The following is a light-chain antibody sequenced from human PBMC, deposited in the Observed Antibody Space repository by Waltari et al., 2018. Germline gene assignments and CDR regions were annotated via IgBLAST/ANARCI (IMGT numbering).Light chain of an antibody. CDR1: SSDVGGYNY. V-gene: IGLV2-8*01. CDR3: SSYAGSNKGV. J-gene: IGLJ2*01. CDR2: EVS. Sequence: QSALTQPPSASGSPGQSVTIPCTGTSSDVGGYNYVSWYQQHPGKAPKLMIYEVSKRPSGVPDSFSGSKSGNTASLTVSGLQPEDEADYSCSSYAGSNKGVFGGGTNLTVL.